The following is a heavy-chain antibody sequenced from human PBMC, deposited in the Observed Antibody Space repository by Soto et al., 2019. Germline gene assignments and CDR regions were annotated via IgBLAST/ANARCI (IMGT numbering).Heavy chain of an antibody. Sequence: SETLSLTCTVSGGSISSYYWSWIRQPAGKGLEWIGRMYTSGTTNYNPSLKSRVTISVDLSKNQFSLRLSSVTTADTALYYCARTTAVPNTLRSRYFFDYWGQGTLVTVSS. CDR3: ARTTAVPNTLRSRYFFDY. CDR1: GGSISSYY. D-gene: IGHD4-17*01. CDR2: MYTSGTT. J-gene: IGHJ4*02. V-gene: IGHV4-4*07.